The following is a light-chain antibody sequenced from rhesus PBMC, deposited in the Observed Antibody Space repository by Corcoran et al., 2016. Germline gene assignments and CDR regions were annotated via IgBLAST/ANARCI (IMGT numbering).Light chain of an antibody. CDR3: QHSYATPFT. CDR1: ENVNNY. V-gene: IGKV1-74*01. CDR2: KAS. Sequence: DIQMTQSPSSLSASVGDRVTITCRASENVNNYLHWYQQKPGKAPKLLIYKASTLQSGVPSRYSVSGSGTDFTLNSSSLQPEDFATYYCQHSYATPFTFGPGTKLDIK. J-gene: IGKJ3*01.